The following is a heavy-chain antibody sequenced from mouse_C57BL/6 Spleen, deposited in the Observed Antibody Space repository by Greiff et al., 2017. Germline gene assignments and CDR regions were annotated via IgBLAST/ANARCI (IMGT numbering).Heavy chain of an antibody. J-gene: IGHJ4*01. CDR2: INTGSGGT. CDR1: GYAFTNYL. Sequence: QVQLQQSGAELVRPGTSVKVSCKASGYAFTNYLIEWVKQRPGQGLEWIGVINTGSGGTNYNQKFKGKATLTAAKSSSTAYMQLISLTSEDSAVYFCSRSPHSLYAMDYWGQGTSVTVAS. V-gene: IGHV1-54*01. CDR3: SRSPHSLYAMDY.